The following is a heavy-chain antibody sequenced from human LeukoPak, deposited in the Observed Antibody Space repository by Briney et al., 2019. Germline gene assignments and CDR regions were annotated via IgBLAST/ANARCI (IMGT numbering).Heavy chain of an antibody. CDR1: GFTLSDHW. Sequence: PGGSLRLSCVASGFTLSDHWMYWVRQGPSRGLAHVSRVESDASRTTYADSVKGRFTISRDDAKNTMYLQMNSLSVEDTAVYYCVKGSHKLAIQTTHYYYGLDVWGQGTTVAVS. J-gene: IGHJ6*02. V-gene: IGHV3-74*03. D-gene: IGHD2-2*02. CDR3: VKGSHKLAIQTTHYYYGLDV. CDR2: VESDASRT.